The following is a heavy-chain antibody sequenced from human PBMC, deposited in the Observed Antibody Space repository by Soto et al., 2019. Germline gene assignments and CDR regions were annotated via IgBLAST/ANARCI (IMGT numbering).Heavy chain of an antibody. D-gene: IGHD2-2*01. CDR1: GFTFSSYG. J-gene: IGHJ6*02. CDR3: AKDHSSNYYYGMDV. V-gene: IGHV3-30*18. Sequence: QVQLVESGGGVVQPGRSLRLSCAASGFTFSSYGMHWVRQAPGKGLEGVAVISYDGSNKYYADSVKGRFTISRDNSKNTLYLQMNSLRAEDTAVYYCAKDHSSNYYYGMDVWGQGTTVTVSS. CDR2: ISYDGSNK.